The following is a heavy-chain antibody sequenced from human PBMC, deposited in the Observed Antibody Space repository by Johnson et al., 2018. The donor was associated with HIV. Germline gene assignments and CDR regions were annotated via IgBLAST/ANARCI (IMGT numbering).Heavy chain of an antibody. D-gene: IGHD3-10*01. Sequence: VESGGGVVQPGRSLRLSCAASGFTFSSYAMHWVRQAPGKGLEWVSLISWVGGSTYYEESVKGRFPISSDNSKNSLYLQMNSLRAEDTALYYCAKTALFQSIWDAFDIWGQGTMVTVSS. CDR1: GFTFSSYA. V-gene: IGHV3-43D*03. CDR2: ISWVGGST. CDR3: AKTALFQSIWDAFDI. J-gene: IGHJ3*02.